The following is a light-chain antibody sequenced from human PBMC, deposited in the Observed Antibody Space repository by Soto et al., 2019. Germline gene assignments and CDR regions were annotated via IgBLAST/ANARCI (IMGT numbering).Light chain of an antibody. CDR3: QQYGSSPPWK. Sequence: EIVLTQSPGTLSLSPVERATLSCRSSQSVSSSYLAWYQQKPGQAPRLLIYGASSRATGIPDRFSGSGSGTDFTLTISRLEPEDFAVYYCQQYGSSPPWKFGQGTKVDIK. J-gene: IGKJ1*01. V-gene: IGKV3-20*01. CDR2: GAS. CDR1: QSVSSSY.